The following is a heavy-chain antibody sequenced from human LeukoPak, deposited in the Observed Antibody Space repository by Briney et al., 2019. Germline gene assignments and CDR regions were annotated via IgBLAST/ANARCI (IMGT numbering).Heavy chain of an antibody. V-gene: IGHV3-23*01. J-gene: IGHJ4*02. D-gene: IGHD3-10*01. CDR2: ICGSGGRP. CDR3: AKILGDITMVRGVRYYFDY. CDR1: GFPFSSYA. Sequence: GGSLILSCSAPGFPFSSYAMSWVRQAPGKGLEWISAICGSGGRPYYVASVKGRFPISSDNSKNTLDLQMDSLGAEDTAVYYCAKILGDITMVRGVRYYFDYWGQGTLVTVSS.